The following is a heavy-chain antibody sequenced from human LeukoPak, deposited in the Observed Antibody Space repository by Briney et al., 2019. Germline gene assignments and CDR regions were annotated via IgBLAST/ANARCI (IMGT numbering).Heavy chain of an antibody. Sequence: PGGSLTLSCAASGFTFSSYAMNWVRQPPGKGLEWVSAVSGSGGNTYYTDSVKDRFTISRDHSKNILFLQMSSLTAADKALYYCARGQWLVTSSFDSWGQGTLVTVSS. CDR2: VSGSGGNT. J-gene: IGHJ4*02. CDR3: ARGQWLVTSSFDS. V-gene: IGHV3-23*01. CDR1: GFTFSSYA. D-gene: IGHD6-19*01.